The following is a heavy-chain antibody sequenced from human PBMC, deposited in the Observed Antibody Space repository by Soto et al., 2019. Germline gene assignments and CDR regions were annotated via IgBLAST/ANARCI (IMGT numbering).Heavy chain of an antibody. CDR2: IYYTGST. Sequence: SETLSLTCTVSGGSINNDYWSWIRLPPGKGLERIGYIYYTGSTYYNPSLKSRVTISVDTSKNQFSLKLSSVTAADTAVYYCARDLFGVVAATPGWFDPWGQGTLVTVSS. J-gene: IGHJ5*02. V-gene: IGHV4-59*06. CDR3: ARDLFGVVAATPGWFDP. CDR1: GGSINNDY. D-gene: IGHD2-15*01.